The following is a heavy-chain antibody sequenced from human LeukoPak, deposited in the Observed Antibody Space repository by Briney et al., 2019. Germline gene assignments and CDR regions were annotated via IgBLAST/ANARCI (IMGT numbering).Heavy chain of an antibody. Sequence: GGSLRLSCAASGFTFSDYYMSWIRQAPGKGLEWVSYIRYSGTTIYYADSVKGRFTISRDNAKNSLFLQMNSLRAEDTAVYYCARDVLGYYYDSSGYLKFDYWGQGTLVTVSS. J-gene: IGHJ4*02. CDR3: ARDVLGYYYDSSGYLKFDY. CDR2: IRYSGTTI. V-gene: IGHV3-11*01. CDR1: GFTFSDYY. D-gene: IGHD3-22*01.